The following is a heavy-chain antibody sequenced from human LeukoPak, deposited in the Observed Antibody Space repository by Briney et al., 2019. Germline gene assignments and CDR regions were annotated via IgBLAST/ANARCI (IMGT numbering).Heavy chain of an antibody. CDR2: INPNSGGT. J-gene: IGHJ5*02. Sequence: ASVKVSCKASGYTFTGYYMHWVRQAPGQGLERMGWINPNSGGTNYAQKFQGRVTMTRDTSISTAYMELSRLRSDDTAVYYCARGPFGVVIYNWFDPWGQGTLVTVSS. V-gene: IGHV1-2*02. D-gene: IGHD3-3*01. CDR1: GYTFTGYY. CDR3: ARGPFGVVIYNWFDP.